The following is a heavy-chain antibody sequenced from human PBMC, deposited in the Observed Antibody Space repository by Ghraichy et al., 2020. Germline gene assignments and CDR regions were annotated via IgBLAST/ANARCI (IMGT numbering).Heavy chain of an antibody. CDR2: IKPDGSDK. Sequence: GGSLRLSCAASGFSLSTYWMSWVRQAPGKGLEWVASIKPDGSDKYYVDSVKGRFTISRDNAKNSLYLQMNSLRAEDTALHYCARDARFLTYWGRGTLVPVSS. V-gene: IGHV3-7*01. CDR3: ARDARFLTY. D-gene: IGHD3-3*01. CDR1: GFSLSTYW. J-gene: IGHJ4*01.